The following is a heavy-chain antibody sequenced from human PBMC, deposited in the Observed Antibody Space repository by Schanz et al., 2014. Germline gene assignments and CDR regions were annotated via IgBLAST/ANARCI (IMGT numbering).Heavy chain of an antibody. CDR2: MNSKTGNT. CDR3: AKVDRTRYYAMDV. CDR1: GYSFTDYA. V-gene: IGHV1-18*01. D-gene: IGHD3-9*01. Sequence: QVQLVQSGVEVKRPGASVRVSCKASGYSFTDYAIHWVRQAPGQGLEWMGWMNSKTGNTGYAQRFQGRVTMTADKSTSTVYMEVSGLRSEDTAVYYCAKVDRTRYYAMDVWGQGTTVTVSS. J-gene: IGHJ6*02.